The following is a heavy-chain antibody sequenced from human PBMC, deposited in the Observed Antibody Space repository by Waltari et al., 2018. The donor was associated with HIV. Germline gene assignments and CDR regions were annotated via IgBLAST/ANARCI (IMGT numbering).Heavy chain of an antibody. CDR3: ARGTPPAPGNGWPRGPFDI. V-gene: IGHV4-34*02. CDR2: ISNRVHI. J-gene: IGHJ3*02. CDR1: GGPFSTYF. Sequence: QEQLQQWGAGLLKPSETLSTSCTVPGGPFSTYFWPWIRQPPGKGLEVIGEISNRVHINYNSSLRSRLTISFDTSNNQFSLRLSSVTAADSAVYYCARGTPPAPGNGWPRGPFDIWGQGTLVSVSS. D-gene: IGHD6-19*01.